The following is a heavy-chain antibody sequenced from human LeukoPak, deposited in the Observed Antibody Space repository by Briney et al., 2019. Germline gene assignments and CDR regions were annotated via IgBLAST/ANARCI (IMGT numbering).Heavy chain of an antibody. J-gene: IGHJ3*02. CDR3: ARDRTYYDFWSGLSRQSDAFDI. CDR2: ISSSSSYI. Sequence: AGGSLRLSCAASGFTFSSYSMNWVRQAPGKGLEWVSSISSSSSYIYYADSVKGRFTISRDNAKNSLYLQMNSLRAEDTAVYYCARDRTYYDFWSGLSRQSDAFDIWGQGTMVTVSS. D-gene: IGHD3-3*01. V-gene: IGHV3-21*01. CDR1: GFTFSSYS.